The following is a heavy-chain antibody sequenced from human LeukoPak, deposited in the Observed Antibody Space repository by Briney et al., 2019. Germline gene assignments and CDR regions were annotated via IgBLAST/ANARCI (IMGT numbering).Heavy chain of an antibody. V-gene: IGHV3-7*01. CDR1: GFTFSSYW. J-gene: IGHJ4*02. D-gene: IGHD6-6*01. CDR3: ARDSSSSFGPHYFDY. CDR2: IKQDGSEK. Sequence: RTGGSLRLSCAASGFTFSSYWMSWVRQAPGKGLEWVANIKQDGSEKYYVDSVKGRFTISRDNAKNSLYLQMNSLRAEDTAVYYCARDSSSSFGPHYFDYWGQGTLVTVSS.